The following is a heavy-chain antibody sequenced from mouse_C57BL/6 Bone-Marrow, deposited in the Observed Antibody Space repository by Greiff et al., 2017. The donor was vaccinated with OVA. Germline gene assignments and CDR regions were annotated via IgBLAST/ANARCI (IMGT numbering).Heavy chain of an antibody. CDR2: IDPANGNT. CDR3: ARNWDEGDYAMDY. V-gene: IGHV14-3*01. Sequence: EVQRVESVAELVRPGASVKLSCTASGFNIKNTYMHWVKQRPEQGLEWIGRIDPANGNTKYAPKFQGKATITADTSSNTAYLQLSSLTSEDTAIYYCARNWDEGDYAMDYWGQGTSVTVSS. CDR1: GFNIKNTY. J-gene: IGHJ4*01. D-gene: IGHD4-1*01.